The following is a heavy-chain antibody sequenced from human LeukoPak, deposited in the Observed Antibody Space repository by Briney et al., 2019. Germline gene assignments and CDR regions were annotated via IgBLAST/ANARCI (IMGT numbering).Heavy chain of an antibody. CDR3: ARVRGNGWYFDL. V-gene: IGHV3-48*02. J-gene: IGHJ2*01. Sequence: GGSLRLSCAASGFTFSSYSMNWVRQAPGKGLEWDSYISGSSSTIYYADSVKGRFTISRDNAKNSLYLQMNSLRDEDTAVYYCARVRGNGWYFDLWGRGTLVTVSS. D-gene: IGHD4-23*01. CDR1: GFTFSSYS. CDR2: ISGSSSTI.